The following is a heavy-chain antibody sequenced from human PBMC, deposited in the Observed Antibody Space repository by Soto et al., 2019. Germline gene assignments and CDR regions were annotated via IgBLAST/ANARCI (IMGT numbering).Heavy chain of an antibody. CDR3: ARERRGYVNYFDY. CDR2: IYHNGNT. CDR1: GGSFSSGDYY. Sequence: LSLTCTVSGGSFSSGDYYWTWIRQPPGKGLEWMGYIYHNGNTNYKPSLKSRITISIDTSKNQFSLNLRSVSAADTAVYYCARERRGYVNYFDYWGQGTLVTVSS. J-gene: IGHJ4*02. D-gene: IGHD5-12*01. V-gene: IGHV4-30-4*01.